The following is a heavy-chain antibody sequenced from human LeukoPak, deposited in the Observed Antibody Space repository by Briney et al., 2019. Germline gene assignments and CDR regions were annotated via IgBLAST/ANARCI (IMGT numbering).Heavy chain of an antibody. Sequence: ASVKVSCKASGYTFNTYGITWVRQAPGQGLEWMGGIIPIFGTANYAQKFQGRVTMTRDMSTSTVYMELSSLRSEDTAVYYCARQSRYYYDSSGYHNNWFDPWGQGTLVTVSS. CDR1: GYTFNTYG. D-gene: IGHD3-22*01. V-gene: IGHV1-69*05. CDR3: ARQSRYYYDSSGYHNNWFDP. CDR2: IIPIFGTA. J-gene: IGHJ5*02.